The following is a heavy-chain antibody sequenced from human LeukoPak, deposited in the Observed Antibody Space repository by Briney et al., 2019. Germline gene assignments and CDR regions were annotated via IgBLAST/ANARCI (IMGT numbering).Heavy chain of an antibody. V-gene: IGHV4-4*02. CDR3: ARLLVGGCSFDY. Sequence: SETLSLTCAVSGGSISSSNWRSWVRQPPGKGLEWIGEIYHSGSTNYNPSLKSRVTISVDKSKNQFSLKLSSVTAAETAVYYCARLLVGGCSFDYWGQGTLVTVSS. J-gene: IGHJ4*02. D-gene: IGHD2-15*01. CDR2: IYHSGST. CDR1: GGSISSSNW.